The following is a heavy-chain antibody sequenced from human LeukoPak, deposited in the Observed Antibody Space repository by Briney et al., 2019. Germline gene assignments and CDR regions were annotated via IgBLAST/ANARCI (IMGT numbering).Heavy chain of an antibody. Sequence: GGSLRLSCAASGFTFSSYAMQWVRQAPGKGLEYVSAISSNGGTTYYANSVKGRFTISRDNSKNTLYLQMGSLRAEDMAVYYCVRSQRRDQQSDYWGQGTLVTVSS. V-gene: IGHV3-64*01. CDR1: GFTFSSYA. J-gene: IGHJ4*02. CDR2: ISSNGGTT. D-gene: IGHD5-24*01. CDR3: VRSQRRDQQSDY.